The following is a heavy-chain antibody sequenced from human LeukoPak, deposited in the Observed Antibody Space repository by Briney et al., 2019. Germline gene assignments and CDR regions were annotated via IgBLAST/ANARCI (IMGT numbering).Heavy chain of an antibody. CDR3: AKDIVDTSAFDY. J-gene: IGHJ4*02. CDR2: ISSSSSYI. Sequence: GGALRLSCAASGFTFSRYSMNWVGQAPGKGVERVSSISSSSSYIYYAHSVKGRFTISRDNAKNSLYLQMNSLRAEDTAVYYCAKDIVDTSAFDYWGQGTLVTVSS. V-gene: IGHV3-21*04. D-gene: IGHD5-18*01. CDR1: GFTFSRYS.